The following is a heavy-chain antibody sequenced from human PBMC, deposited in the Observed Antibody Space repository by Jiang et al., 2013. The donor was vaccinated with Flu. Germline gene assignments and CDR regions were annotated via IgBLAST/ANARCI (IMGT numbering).Heavy chain of an antibody. D-gene: IGHD1-26*01. CDR2: NVAKGNT. CDR3: ARGGAPRILVGAIPAFDI. J-gene: IGHJ3*02. V-gene: IGHV1-3*01. Sequence: NVAKGNTEYSQKVQDRVTITRDTSASTAYMELSSLRSEDTAVYYCARGGAPRILVGAIPAFDIWGQGTMVTVSS.